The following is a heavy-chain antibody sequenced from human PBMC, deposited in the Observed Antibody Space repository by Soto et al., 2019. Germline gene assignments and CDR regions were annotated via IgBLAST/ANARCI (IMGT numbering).Heavy chain of an antibody. D-gene: IGHD6-6*01. CDR3: AKDRGSSSDSYYYSMGV. J-gene: IGHJ6*02. V-gene: IGHV3-30*18. CDR2: ISYDGSNK. Sequence: QVQLVESGGGVVQPGRSLRLSCAASGFTFSSYAMHWVRQAPGKGLEWVALISYDGSNKYYADSVKGRFTISRDKSKNXXFLQMNSLRAEDTAVYYCAKDRGSSSDSYYYSMGVWGQGTTVTVSS. CDR1: GFTFSSYA.